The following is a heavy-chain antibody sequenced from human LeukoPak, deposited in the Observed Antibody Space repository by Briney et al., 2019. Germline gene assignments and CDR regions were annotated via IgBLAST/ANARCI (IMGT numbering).Heavy chain of an antibody. V-gene: IGHV3-23*01. D-gene: IGHD6-19*01. Sequence: GGSLRLSCAASGFTFSSYAMSWVRQAPGKGLEWVSAISGSGGSTYYADSVKGRFTISRDNSKHTLHLQMNSLRAEDTAVYYCAKASARIAVLLFDYWGQGTLVTVSS. CDR1: GFTFSSYA. J-gene: IGHJ4*02. CDR2: ISGSGGST. CDR3: AKASARIAVLLFDY.